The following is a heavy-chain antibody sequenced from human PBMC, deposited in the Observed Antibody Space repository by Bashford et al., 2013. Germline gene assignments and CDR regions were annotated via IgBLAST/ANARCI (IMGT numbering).Heavy chain of an antibody. J-gene: IGHJ3*02. CDR2: IFSNDEK. V-gene: IGHV2-26*01. CDR3: ARITGYYDSSGYSHYDAFDI. Sequence: SGPTLVKPTETLTLTCTVSGFSLSNARMGVSWIRQPPGKALEWLAHIFSNDEKSYSTSLKSRLTISKDTSKSQVVLTMTNMDPVDTATYYCARITGYYDSSGYSHYDAFDIWGPRDNGHR. CDR1: GFSLSNARMG. D-gene: IGHD3-22*01.